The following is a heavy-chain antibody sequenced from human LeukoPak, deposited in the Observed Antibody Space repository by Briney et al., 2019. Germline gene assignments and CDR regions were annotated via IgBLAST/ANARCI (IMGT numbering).Heavy chain of an antibody. Sequence: SETLSFTCTVSGGSISSYYWSWIRQPPGKGLEWIGYIYYSGSTNYNPSLKSRVTISVDTSKNQFSLKLSSVTAADTAVYYCARSAPRPHRPTDNFDYWGQGTLVTVSS. V-gene: IGHV4-59*08. CDR1: GGSISSYY. J-gene: IGHJ4*02. CDR3: ARSAPRPHRPTDNFDY. CDR2: IYYSGST.